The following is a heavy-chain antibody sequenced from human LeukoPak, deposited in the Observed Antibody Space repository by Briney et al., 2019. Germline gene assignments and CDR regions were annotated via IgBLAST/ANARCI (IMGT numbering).Heavy chain of an antibody. CDR2: IIPGGGNT. V-gene: IGHV1-46*01. J-gene: IGHJ4*02. CDR3: AREPQESYRFDY. D-gene: IGHD3-10*01. CDR1: GYTFTSYY. Sequence: GASVKVSCKASGYTFTSYYIHWVRQAPGQGLEYMGIIIPGGGNTNYAQKFQGRVRMTRDTSTSTVYLELSSLRSEDTAVYYCAREPQESYRFDYWGQGTLVTVSS.